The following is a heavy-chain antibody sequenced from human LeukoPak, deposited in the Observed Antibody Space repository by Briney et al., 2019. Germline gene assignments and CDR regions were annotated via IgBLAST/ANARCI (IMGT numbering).Heavy chain of an antibody. CDR1: GFTFSSYA. J-gene: IGHJ4*02. D-gene: IGHD6-13*01. V-gene: IGHV3-23*01. CDR3: AKESHFLIAAAGRYFDY. CDR2: ISGSGGST. Sequence: GGSLRLSCAASGFTFSSYAMSWVRQAPGKGVEGVSAISGSGGSTYYADSVKGRFTISRDNSKNTLYLQMNSLRDEDTAVYYCAKESHFLIAAAGRYFDYWGQGTLVTVSS.